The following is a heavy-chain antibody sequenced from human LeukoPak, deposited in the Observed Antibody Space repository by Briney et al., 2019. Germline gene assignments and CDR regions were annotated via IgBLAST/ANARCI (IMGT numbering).Heavy chain of an antibody. D-gene: IGHD3-22*01. Sequence: PGGSLRLSCAASGFTFSSYSMNWVRQAPGKGLEWVSSISSSSSYIYYADSVKGRFTISRDNAKNSLYLQMNSLRAEDTAVYYCARWSHYYDSSGYPKRLDAFDIWGQGTMVTVSS. CDR1: GFTFSSYS. V-gene: IGHV3-21*01. CDR3: ARWSHYYDSSGYPKRLDAFDI. CDR2: ISSSSSYI. J-gene: IGHJ3*02.